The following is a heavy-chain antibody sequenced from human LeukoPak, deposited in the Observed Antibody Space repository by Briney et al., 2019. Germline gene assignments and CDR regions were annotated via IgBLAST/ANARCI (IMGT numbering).Heavy chain of an antibody. V-gene: IGHV1-2*06. Sequence: ASVKVSCKVSGYTLTELSMHWVRQAPGQGLEWMGRINPNSGGTNYAQKFQGRVTMTRDTSISTAYMELSRLRSDDTAVYYCARDRVTMVRGVSNNWFDPWGQGTLVTVSS. CDR2: INPNSGGT. CDR3: ARDRVTMVRGVSNNWFDP. D-gene: IGHD3-10*01. CDR1: GYTLTELS. J-gene: IGHJ5*02.